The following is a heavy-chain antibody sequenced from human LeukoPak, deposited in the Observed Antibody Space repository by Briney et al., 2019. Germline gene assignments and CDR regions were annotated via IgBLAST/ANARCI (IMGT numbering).Heavy chain of an antibody. CDR2: INAYNGDT. CDR1: GYTFNTYG. V-gene: IGHV1-18*04. CDR3: ARDGSGHWFDP. J-gene: IGHJ5*02. Sequence: GASVTVSCKASGYTFNTYGISWVRQAPGQGLEWMGWINAYNGDTNHAQKFQGRVTMTTDTSTTTAYMELGSLRSDDTAVYYCARDGSGHWFDPWGQGTLVTVSS. D-gene: IGHD6-25*01.